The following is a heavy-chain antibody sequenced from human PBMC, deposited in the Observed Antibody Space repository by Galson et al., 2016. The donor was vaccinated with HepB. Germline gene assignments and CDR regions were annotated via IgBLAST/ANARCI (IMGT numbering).Heavy chain of an antibody. J-gene: IGHJ4*02. CDR1: GFTFSSYA. CDR2: ISASGGYI. D-gene: IGHD2-2*01. Sequence: SLRLSCAASGFTFSSYAMSWVRQAPGKGLEWVSFISASGGYIRYADSVKGRFTIPRDTSKNTLFLQMNSLRPEDTAVYFCAKDTACTSTSCPGFFDYWGQGTLVTVSS. CDR3: AKDTACTSTSCPGFFDY. V-gene: IGHV3-23*01.